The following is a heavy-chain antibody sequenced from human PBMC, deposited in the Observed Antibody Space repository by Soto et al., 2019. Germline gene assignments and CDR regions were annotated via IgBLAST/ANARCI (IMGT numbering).Heavy chain of an antibody. V-gene: IGHV5-51*01. J-gene: IGHJ5*02. CDR3: AKMYNSPPAWLDP. D-gene: IGHD1-20*01. CDR1: GYSFASYW. CDR2: IDPIDSET. Sequence: GESLKISCQASGYSFASYWIGWVRQMPGKGLEWMGMIDPIDSETKYSPSFQGQVTLSVDKSVNTAYLQWSSLRASDTAMYCCAKMYNSPPAWLDPWGQGTMVTVSS.